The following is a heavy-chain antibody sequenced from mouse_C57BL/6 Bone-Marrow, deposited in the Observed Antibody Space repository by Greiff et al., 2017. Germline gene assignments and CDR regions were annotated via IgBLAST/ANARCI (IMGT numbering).Heavy chain of an antibody. CDR1: GYAFTNYL. Sequence: VQLQESGAELVRPGTSVKVSCKASGYAFTNYLIEWVKQRPGQGLEWIGVINPGSGGTNYNEKFKGKATLTADKSSSTAYMQLSSLTSEDSAVYFGASEGDYYGSSYPWFAYWGQGTLVTVSA. CDR2: INPGSGGT. J-gene: IGHJ3*01. V-gene: IGHV1-54*01. CDR3: ASEGDYYGSSYPWFAY. D-gene: IGHD1-1*01.